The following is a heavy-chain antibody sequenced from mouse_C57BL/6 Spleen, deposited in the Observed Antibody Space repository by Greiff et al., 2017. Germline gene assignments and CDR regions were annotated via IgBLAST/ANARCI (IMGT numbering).Heavy chain of an antibody. CDR1: GYTFTSYW. CDR3: AREAEELRVFAY. Sequence: QVQLQQPGAELVMPGASVKLSCKASGYTFTSYWMHWVKQRPGQGLEWIGEIDPSDSYTNYNQKFKGKSTLTVDKSSSTAYMQLSSLTSEDSAVYYCAREAEELRVFAYWGQGTLVTVSA. J-gene: IGHJ3*01. CDR2: IDPSDSYT. D-gene: IGHD3-2*02. V-gene: IGHV1-69*01.